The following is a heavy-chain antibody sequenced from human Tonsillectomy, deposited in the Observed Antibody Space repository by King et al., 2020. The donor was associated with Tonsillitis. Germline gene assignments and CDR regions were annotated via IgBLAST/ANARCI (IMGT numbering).Heavy chain of an antibody. CDR1: GYTFTGYY. J-gene: IGHJ3*02. CDR2: INPNSGGT. Sequence: QLVQSGAEVKKPGASVKVSCKASGYTFTGYYMHWVRQAPGQGLEWMGWINPNSGGTNYAQNFQGRVTMTRDTSISTAYMELNRLRSDDTAVYYCATQGRMDAFDIWGQGTWVTVSS. CDR3: ATQGRMDAFDI. V-gene: IGHV1-2*02. D-gene: IGHD2-15*01.